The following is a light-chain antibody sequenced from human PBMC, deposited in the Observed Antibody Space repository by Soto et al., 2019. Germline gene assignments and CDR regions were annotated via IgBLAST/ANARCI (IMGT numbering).Light chain of an antibody. CDR1: TSDVGAYNF. V-gene: IGLV2-14*01. Sequence: QSALTQPASVSGSPGQSITISCSGTTSDVGAYNFVSWYQQHPGKAPKLMIYDVTHRPSGVSNRFSGSKSGNTASLTISGLQAEDEADYYCRSYSNSTTLIVFGGGTKLTVL. J-gene: IGLJ2*01. CDR2: DVT. CDR3: RSYSNSTTLIV.